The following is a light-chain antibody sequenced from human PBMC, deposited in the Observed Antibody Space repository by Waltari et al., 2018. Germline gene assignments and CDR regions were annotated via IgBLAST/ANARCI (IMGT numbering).Light chain of an antibody. CDR1: ALPKQY. CDR3: QSADSSGTYKV. J-gene: IGLJ3*02. Sequence: SYELTQPPSVSVVPGQTARIPFSANALPKQYPILDQPKPGQAAVLVICKDSERPAGIPERFSGSSSGTTVTLTISGVQAEGEADYYCQSADSSGTYKVFGGGTKLTVL. V-gene: IGLV3-25*03. CDR2: KDS.